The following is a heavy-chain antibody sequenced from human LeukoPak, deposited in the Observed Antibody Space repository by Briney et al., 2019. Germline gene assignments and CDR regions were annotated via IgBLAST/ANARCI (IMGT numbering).Heavy chain of an antibody. CDR2: INSDGSRT. J-gene: IGHJ6*02. CDR1: GFTFSNYW. V-gene: IGHV3-74*01. CDR3: ARDYYYGMDV. Sequence: GGSLRLSCAASGFTFSNYWIHWVRQAPGKGLVWVSSINSDGSRTTYADSVKGRFTISRDNAKNTLFLQMNSLRAEDTAVYYCARDYYYGMDVWGQGTTITVSS.